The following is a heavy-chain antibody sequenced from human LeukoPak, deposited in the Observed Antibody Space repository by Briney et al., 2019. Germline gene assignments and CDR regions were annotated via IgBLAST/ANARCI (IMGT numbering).Heavy chain of an antibody. Sequence: PGGSLRLSCAASGISFDDYAMHWRRKAPGKGLQWVSGISWNSGSEGYADSVKGRFTISRDNSKNTLYLQMNSLRAEDTAVYYCARAEEFEYSSGWYGPYGMDVWGQGTTVTVSS. D-gene: IGHD6-19*01. J-gene: IGHJ6*02. CDR3: ARAEEFEYSSGWYGPYGMDV. CDR1: GISFDDYA. CDR2: ISWNSGSE. V-gene: IGHV3-9*01.